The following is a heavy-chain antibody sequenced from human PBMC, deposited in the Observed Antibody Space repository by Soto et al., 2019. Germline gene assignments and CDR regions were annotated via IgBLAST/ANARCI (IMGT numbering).Heavy chain of an antibody. CDR2: ISAYNGNT. CDR3: ARTQRIAAAGSSGYYYYMDV. V-gene: IGHV1-18*01. D-gene: IGHD6-13*01. J-gene: IGHJ6*03. Sequence: ASVKVSCKASGYTFTSYGISWVRQAPGQGLEWMGWISAYNGNTNYAQKLQGRVTMTTDRSTRTAYMELRSRGSDDTAVYYSARTQRIAAAGSSGYYYYMDVWGKGTTVTVSS. CDR1: GYTFTSYG.